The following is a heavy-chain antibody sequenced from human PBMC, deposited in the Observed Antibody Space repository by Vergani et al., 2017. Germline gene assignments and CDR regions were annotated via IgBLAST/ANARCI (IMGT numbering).Heavy chain of an antibody. J-gene: IGHJ2*01. V-gene: IGHV4-39*01. Sequence: QMQLQESGPGLVKASETLSLTCTVSGDSIISRSYYWGWIRQPPGKGLEWIGSIYNSGNGDSSSSLKSRVTISADTSKNQFSLGLTSVTAADTAVYYCASGKYYSDSTSHFRGRYFDVWRRGTLVTVPS. CDR1: GDSIISRSYY. CDR3: ASGKYYSDSTSHFRGRYFDV. CDR2: IYNSGNG. D-gene: IGHD3-16*01.